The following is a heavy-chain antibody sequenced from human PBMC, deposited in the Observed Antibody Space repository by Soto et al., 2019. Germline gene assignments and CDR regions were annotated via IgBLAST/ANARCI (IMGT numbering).Heavy chain of an antibody. D-gene: IGHD2-2*02. J-gene: IGHJ4*02. CDR2: ISWNSGSI. Sequence: PGGSLRLSCAASGFTFDDYAMHWVRQAPGKGLEWVSGISWNSGSIGYADSVKGRFTISRDNAKNSLYLQMNSLRAEDTALYYCAKDKQYQLLYVPNFDYWGQGTLVTVSS. CDR3: AKDKQYQLLYVPNFDY. V-gene: IGHV3-9*01. CDR1: GFTFDDYA.